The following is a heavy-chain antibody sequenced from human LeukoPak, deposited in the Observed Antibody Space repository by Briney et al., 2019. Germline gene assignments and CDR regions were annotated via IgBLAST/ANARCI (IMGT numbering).Heavy chain of an antibody. CDR2: INGDGSST. CDR3: ARDRYYGMDV. Sequence: GGSLRLSCAASGITFSNYWMHWVRQAPGKGLVWVSRINGDGSSTRYADSVKGRFTISRDNAKNTLYLQMNSLRAEDTAVYYCARDRYYGMDVWGQGTTVTVSS. CDR1: GITFSNYW. V-gene: IGHV3-74*01. J-gene: IGHJ6*02.